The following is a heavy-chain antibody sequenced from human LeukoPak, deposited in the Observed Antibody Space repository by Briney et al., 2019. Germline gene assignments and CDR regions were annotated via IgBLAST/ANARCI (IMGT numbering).Heavy chain of an antibody. V-gene: IGHV4-39*01. J-gene: IGHJ4*02. CDR3: ARRSIAAAGRNPFDY. CDR1: GGSISSSSYY. D-gene: IGHD6-13*01. Sequence: PSETLSLTCTVSGGSISSSSYYWGWIRQPPGKGLEWTGRIYYSGSTYYNPSLKSRVTISVDTSKNQFSLKLSSVTAADTAVYYCARRSIAAAGRNPFDYWGQGTLVTVSS. CDR2: IYYSGST.